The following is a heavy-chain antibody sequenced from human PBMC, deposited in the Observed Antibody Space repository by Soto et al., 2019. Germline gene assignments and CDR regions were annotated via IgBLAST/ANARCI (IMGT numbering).Heavy chain of an antibody. J-gene: IGHJ5*02. CDR2: AGNGNT. Sequence: AGNGNTKYSQKFQGRVTITRDTSASTAYMELSSLRSEDTAVYYCARGYDFWSGPQDPWGQGTLVTVSS. V-gene: IGHV1-3*01. D-gene: IGHD3-3*01. CDR3: ARGYDFWSGPQDP.